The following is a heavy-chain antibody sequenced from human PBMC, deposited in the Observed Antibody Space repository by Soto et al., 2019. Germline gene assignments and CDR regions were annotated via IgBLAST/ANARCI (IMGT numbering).Heavy chain of an antibody. CDR1: GDTFSSYA. D-gene: IGHD2-2*01. CDR2: IIPFFDTA. J-gene: IGHJ6*02. CDR3: DRHDCFCSSCYYYYYYVMDF. V-gene: IGHV1-69*13. Sequence: ASVKVSCKASGDTFSSYAISWVRQAPGQGLEWMGGIIPFFDTANYAQQFQGRVTITADESTSTAYMELSSLRSEDTAVYYCDRHDCFCSSCYYYYYYVMDFWGQRTTVTVSS.